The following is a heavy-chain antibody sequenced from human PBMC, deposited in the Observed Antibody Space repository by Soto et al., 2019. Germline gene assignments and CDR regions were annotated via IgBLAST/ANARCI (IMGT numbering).Heavy chain of an antibody. CDR3: ARERYSSGWYGGWFDP. CDR2: INHSGST. V-gene: IGHV4-34*01. J-gene: IGHJ5*02. D-gene: IGHD6-19*01. CDR1: GGSFSGYY. Sequence: PSETLSLTCAVYGGSFSGYYWSWIRRPPGKGLEWIGEINHSGSTNYNPSLKSRVTISVDTSKNQFSLKLSSVTAADTAVYYCARERYSSGWYGGWFDPWGQGTLVTVSS.